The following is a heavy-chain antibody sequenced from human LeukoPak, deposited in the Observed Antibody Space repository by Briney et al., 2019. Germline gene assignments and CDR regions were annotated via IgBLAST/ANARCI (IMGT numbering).Heavy chain of an antibody. CDR3: AKIDSPVVWRYYLDS. CDR1: GCSFRKYG. Sequence: PGGSLRLSCAASGCSFRKYGMSCVRQAPGKGLEWVSTISGSGGSTYYADFVKGRFSISRDTSNNTLFLHMNSLRAEDTAIYYCAKIDSPVVWRYYLDSWGQGTLVTVSS. CDR2: ISGSGGST. V-gene: IGHV3-23*01. D-gene: IGHD3-3*01. J-gene: IGHJ4*02.